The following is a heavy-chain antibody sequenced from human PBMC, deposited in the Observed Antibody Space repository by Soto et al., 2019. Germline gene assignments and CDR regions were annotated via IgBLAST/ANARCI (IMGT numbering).Heavy chain of an antibody. V-gene: IGHV3-11*01. CDR2: ISDSATTM. D-gene: IGHD5-12*01. CDR1: GFTFSDYY. J-gene: IGHJ5*02. Sequence: GGFLRLSCAASGFTFSDYYMSWIRQAPGKGLEWISHISDSATTMYYADSVKGRFTISRDNARKSLFLHMNSLRAEDTAVYYCARDTAFISRGLFNPWGQGTLVTVSS. CDR3: ARDTAFISRGLFNP.